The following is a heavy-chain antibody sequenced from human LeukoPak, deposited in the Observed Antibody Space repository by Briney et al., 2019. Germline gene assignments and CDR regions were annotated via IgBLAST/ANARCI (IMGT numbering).Heavy chain of an antibody. CDR1: GDSVSSNSAA. V-gene: IGHV6-1*01. CDR3: ARDHVYGPGRPYYFDY. CDR2: TYYRSKWYN. J-gene: IGHJ4*02. D-gene: IGHD3-10*01. Sequence: SQTLSLTCAISGDSVSSNSAAWNWIRQSPSRGLEWLGRTYYRSKWYNDYAVSVKSRITINPDTSKNQFSLQLNSVTPEDTAVYYCARDHVYGPGRPYYFDYWGQGTLVTVSS.